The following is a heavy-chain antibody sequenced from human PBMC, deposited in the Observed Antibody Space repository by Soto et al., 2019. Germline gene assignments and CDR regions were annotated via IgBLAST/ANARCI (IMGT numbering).Heavy chain of an antibody. CDR1: GYTFTTYG. D-gene: IGHD6-19*01. CDR3: ARAPVAGTYFDY. V-gene: IGHV1-18*01. CDR2: INGYNGNT. J-gene: IGHJ4*02. Sequence: QVQLVQSGAEVKKPGASVKVSCKASGYTFTTYGISWVRQAPGQGLEWMGWINGYNGNTNYAQTLQGRVTMTTDTSTSTAYMALRSLRSDDTAVYYCARAPVAGTYFDYWGQGTLVTVSS.